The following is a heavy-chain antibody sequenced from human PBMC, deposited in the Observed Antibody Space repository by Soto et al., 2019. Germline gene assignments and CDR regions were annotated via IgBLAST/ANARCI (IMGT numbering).Heavy chain of an antibody. D-gene: IGHD3-10*01. CDR1: GGSTSTSGRY. Sequence: SETLSLTCSVCGGSTSTSGRYCAWVRQPPGKGLQWIGSAYYIASTYYKPPLKSRVTISMDTSMNQFALKLSSVTAADTAVYYCARHECLAPRGYFDYWGQGNMVTVSS. V-gene: IGHV4-39*01. CDR2: AYYIAST. J-gene: IGHJ4*02. CDR3: ARHECLAPRGYFDY.